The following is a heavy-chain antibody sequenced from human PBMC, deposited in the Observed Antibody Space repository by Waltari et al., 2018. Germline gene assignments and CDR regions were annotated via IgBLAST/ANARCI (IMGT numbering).Heavy chain of an antibody. CDR3: AHRAGDGSAY. J-gene: IGHJ4*02. CDR2: ISWHDEK. Sequence: QITLKESGPTLVKPTQTLTLTCTFSGFSLSTSGVGVGWIRQPPGKALEWLSLISWHDEKRYSPPLKSSLTITKDTAKNQVVLTMTNMDPVDTATYYCAHRAGDGSAYWGQGTLVTVSS. V-gene: IGHV2-5*01. CDR1: GFSLSTSGVG. D-gene: IGHD5-12*01.